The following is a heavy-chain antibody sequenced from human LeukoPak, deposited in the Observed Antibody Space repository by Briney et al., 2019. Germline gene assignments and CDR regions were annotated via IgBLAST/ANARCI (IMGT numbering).Heavy chain of an antibody. Sequence: PGGSLRLSCEASGFTFSSHWMSWVRQAPGKGLEWVAIIKQDGREKDYVDSVTARFTISRDNAKNSLYLQMNSLRDEDTAVYYCARDTSAWRYGMDVWGQGTTVTVSS. V-gene: IGHV3-7*01. J-gene: IGHJ6*02. CDR2: IKQDGREK. CDR1: GFTFSSHW. CDR3: ARDTSAWRYGMDV. D-gene: IGHD6-19*01.